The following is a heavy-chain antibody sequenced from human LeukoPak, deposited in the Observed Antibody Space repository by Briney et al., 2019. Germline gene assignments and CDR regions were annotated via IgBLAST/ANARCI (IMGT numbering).Heavy chain of an antibody. J-gene: IGHJ4*02. CDR1: GGTFSSYA. V-gene: IGHV1-69*04. D-gene: IGHD5-18*01. CDR3: ARGNVDTAMVIGY. CDR2: IIPILGIA. Sequence: SVKVSCKASGGTFSSYAISWVRQAPGQGLEWMGRIIPILGIANYAQKFQGRVTITADKSTSTAYMELSSLRSEDTAVYYCARGNVDTAMVIGYWGQGTLVTVSS.